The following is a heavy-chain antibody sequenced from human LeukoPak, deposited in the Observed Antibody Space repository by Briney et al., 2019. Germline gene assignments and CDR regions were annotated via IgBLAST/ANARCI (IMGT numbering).Heavy chain of an antibody. Sequence: SETLSLTCTVSGGSISSSSYYWSWIRQPPGKGLEWIGYIYYSGSTNYNPSLKSRVTISVDTSKNQFSLKLSSVTAADTAVYYCARHVPTYYYDSSGPDVWGREWFDPWGQGTLVTVSS. V-gene: IGHV4-61*05. CDR3: ARHVPTYYYDSSGPDVWGREWFDP. CDR1: GGSISSSSYY. CDR2: IYYSGST. J-gene: IGHJ5*02. D-gene: IGHD3-22*01.